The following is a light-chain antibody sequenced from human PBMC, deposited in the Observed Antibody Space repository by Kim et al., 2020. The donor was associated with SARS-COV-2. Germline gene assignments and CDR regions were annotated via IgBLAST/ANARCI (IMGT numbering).Light chain of an antibody. CDR2: GKN. Sequence: SSELTQDPAVSVALGQTVRITCQGDSLRSYYASWYQQQPGQAPVLVIYGKNNRPSGIPDRFSGSSSGNTASLTITGAQAEDEADYYYNSRDSSGNHLVFGGGTKLTVL. J-gene: IGLJ3*02. V-gene: IGLV3-19*01. CDR1: SLRSYY. CDR3: NSRDSSGNHLV.